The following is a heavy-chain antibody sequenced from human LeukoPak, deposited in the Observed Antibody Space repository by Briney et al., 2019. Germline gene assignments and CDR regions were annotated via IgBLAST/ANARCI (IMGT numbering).Heavy chain of an antibody. CDR2: IYYSGST. J-gene: IGHJ4*02. V-gene: IGHV4-39*01. D-gene: IGHD3-10*01. CDR1: GGSISSSSYY. CDR3: ARHRITMVRGDPFDY. Sequence: SETLSLTCTVFGGSISSSSYYWGWIRQPPGKELEWIGSIYYSGSTYYNPSLKSRVTISVDTSKNQFSLKLSSVTAADTAVYYCARHRITMVRGDPFDYWGQGTLVTVSS.